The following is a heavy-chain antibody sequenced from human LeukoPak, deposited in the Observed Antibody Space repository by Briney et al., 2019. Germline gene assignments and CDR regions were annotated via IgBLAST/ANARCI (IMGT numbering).Heavy chain of an antibody. J-gene: IGHJ6*02. Sequence: SETLSLTCTVSGGSISRYYWSWIRRPPGKGLEWIGYIDDSGNTNYNPSLKSQVTISVDTSKNQFSLKLSSVTAADTAVYYCARDRPSGMDVWGQGTTVTVSS. CDR1: GGSISRYY. V-gene: IGHV4-59*01. CDR3: ARDRPSGMDV. CDR2: IDDSGNT.